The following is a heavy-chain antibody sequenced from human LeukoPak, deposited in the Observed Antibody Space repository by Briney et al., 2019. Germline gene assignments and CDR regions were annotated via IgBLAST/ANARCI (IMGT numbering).Heavy chain of an antibody. D-gene: IGHD3-22*01. J-gene: IGHJ4*02. Sequence: GGSLRLSCAASGFTFSSYEMNWVRQPPGKGLEWVSYISSSGSTIYYADSVKGRFTISRDNAKNSLYLQMNSLRAEDTAVYYCAREKPDYYDSSGPFDYWGQGTLVTVSS. V-gene: IGHV3-48*03. CDR1: GFTFSSYE. CDR3: AREKPDYYDSSGPFDY. CDR2: ISSSGSTI.